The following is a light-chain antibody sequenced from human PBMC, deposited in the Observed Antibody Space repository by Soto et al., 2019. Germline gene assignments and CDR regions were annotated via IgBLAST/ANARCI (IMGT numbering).Light chain of an antibody. CDR1: SSDIGAYNF. CDR3: TSWRTSTTMI. V-gene: IGLV2-14*03. CDR2: DVN. J-gene: IGLJ2*01. Sequence: QSVLTQPASVSGSPGQSITISCTGTSSDIGAYNFVSWYQQHPGKAPKLMLYDVNIRPSGVSNRFSGSKSGNTASLTISGLHAEDEADYYCTSWRTSTTMIFGGGTKLTVL.